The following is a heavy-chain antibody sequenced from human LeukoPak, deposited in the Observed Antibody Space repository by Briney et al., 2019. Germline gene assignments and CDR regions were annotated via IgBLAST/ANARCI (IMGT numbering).Heavy chain of an antibody. CDR1: GVSMSNSNW. D-gene: IGHD6-13*01. V-gene: IGHV4-4*02. CDR3: ARLGTSSWYAEPYYFDY. CDR2: VYHNGSA. J-gene: IGHJ4*02. Sequence: SETLSLTCAVSGVSMSNSNWWSWVRQSPGKGLEWIGEVYHNGSAKYNPSLKSRVTISVDTSKNQFSLKLSSVTAADTAVYYCARLGTSSWYAEPYYFDYWGQGTLVRVSS.